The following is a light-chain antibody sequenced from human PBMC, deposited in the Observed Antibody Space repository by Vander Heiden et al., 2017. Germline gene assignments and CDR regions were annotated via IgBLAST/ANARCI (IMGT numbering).Light chain of an antibody. CDR2: DAS. V-gene: IGKV3-11*01. J-gene: IGKJ3*01. Sequence: EIVLTQSPATLSLSPGERATLSCRASESVSSYLAWYQQKPGQAPRLLIYDASNRATGIAARFSGSGFGTDFTLTISSLEPEDFALYYCQQRSNWPIFTFGPGTKVDIK. CDR1: ESVSSY. CDR3: QQRSNWPIFT.